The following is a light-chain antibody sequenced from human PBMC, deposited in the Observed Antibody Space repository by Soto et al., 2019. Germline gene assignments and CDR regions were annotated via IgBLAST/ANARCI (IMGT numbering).Light chain of an antibody. J-gene: IGKJ1*01. CDR2: GVS. CDR1: QSVAGN. V-gene: IGKV3-15*01. Sequence: IVMTQSPATLSVSPWERATLSCRASQSVAGNLAWYQQKPGQPPRLLIYGVSTRATGVPARFSGSGSETDFSLTISSLQPDDFATYYCQQYNSYSRTFGQGTKVDIK. CDR3: QQYNSYSRT.